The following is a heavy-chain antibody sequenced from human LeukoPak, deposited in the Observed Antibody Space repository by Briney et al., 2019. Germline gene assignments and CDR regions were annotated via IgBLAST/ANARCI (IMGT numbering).Heavy chain of an antibody. CDR3: ATLIPTSSSRYFGY. CDR2: ISDGGRTS. Sequence: GGSLRLSCAASGLTFSTYAMRWVRQAPGKGLEWVSAISDGGRTSYYADSVKGRFTISRDNSKNTLDLQINSLRADDTAIYYCATLIPTSSSRYFGYWGQGTLVTVSS. J-gene: IGHJ4*02. V-gene: IGHV3-23*01. D-gene: IGHD6-6*01. CDR1: GLTFSTYA.